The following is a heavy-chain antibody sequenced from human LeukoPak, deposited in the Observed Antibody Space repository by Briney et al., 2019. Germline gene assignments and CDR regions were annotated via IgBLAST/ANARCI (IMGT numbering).Heavy chain of an antibody. CDR3: VKDLGGRWLQDDS. J-gene: IGHJ4*02. Sequence: GRSLTPSCAASASTFTIYNIECVSQPPGNWLEWVSYIRSESAYIYYGDSVKGRFTTSRDNGKNSVDLQMNSLRAEDTAVYYCVKDLGGRWLQDDSWGQGTLVTVSS. D-gene: IGHD3-16*01. CDR1: ASTFTIYN. V-gene: IGHV3-21*01. CDR2: IRSESAYI.